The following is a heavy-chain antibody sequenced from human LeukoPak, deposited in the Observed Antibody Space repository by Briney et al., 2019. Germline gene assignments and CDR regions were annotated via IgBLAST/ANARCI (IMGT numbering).Heavy chain of an antibody. J-gene: IGHJ4*02. D-gene: IGHD3/OR15-3a*01. CDR2: ISDSGANT. CDR3: AKRGVVIRVILVGFHKEAYYFES. V-gene: IGHV3-23*01. Sequence: GGSLRLSCAVSGITLSNYGMSWVRQAPGKGLKWVAGISDSGANTKYADSVKGRFTISRDNPKNTLYLQMNSLRAEDTAVYFCAKRGVVIRVILVGFHKEAYYFESWGQGALVTVSS. CDR1: GITLSNYG.